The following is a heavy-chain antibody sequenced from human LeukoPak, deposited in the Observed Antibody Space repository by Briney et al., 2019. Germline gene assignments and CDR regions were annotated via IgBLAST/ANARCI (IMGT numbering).Heavy chain of an antibody. CDR1: GGSISSYY. CDR3: ARYYYDSSGYWGLVAFDI. Sequence: SETLSLTCTVSGGSISSYYWSWIRQPPGKGLEWIGYIYYSGSTNYNPSLKSRVTISVDTSKNQFSLKLSSVTAVDTAVYYCARYYYDSSGYWGLVAFDIWGQGTMVTVSS. D-gene: IGHD3-22*01. V-gene: IGHV4-59*01. CDR2: IYYSGST. J-gene: IGHJ3*02.